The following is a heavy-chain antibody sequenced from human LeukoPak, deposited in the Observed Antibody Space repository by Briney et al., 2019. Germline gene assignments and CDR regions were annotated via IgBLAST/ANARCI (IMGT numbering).Heavy chain of an antibody. V-gene: IGHV4-39*07. CDR1: GGSISSSSYY. Sequence: SETLSLTCTVSGGSISSSSYYWGWIRQPPGKGLEWIGSIYYSGSTYYNPSLESRVTISVDTSKNQFSLKLSSVTAADTAVYYCARDGLTMTTVTPMDPWGQGTLVTVSS. J-gene: IGHJ5*02. D-gene: IGHD4-17*01. CDR3: ARDGLTMTTVTPMDP. CDR2: IYYSGST.